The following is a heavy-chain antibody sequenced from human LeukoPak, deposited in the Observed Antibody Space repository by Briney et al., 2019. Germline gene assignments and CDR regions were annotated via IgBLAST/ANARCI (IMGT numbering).Heavy chain of an antibody. J-gene: IGHJ4*02. D-gene: IGHD2-8*01. CDR3: VRTFNGTWAYFDY. CDR2: SRDKAHSHTT. CDR1: GFTFSDHY. Sequence: GGSLRLSCAASGFTFSDHYTDWVRQAPGKRLEWVGRSRDKAHSHTTEYAASVKGRFTVSRDDSQSSLYLQMNSLKIEDTAVYYCVRTFNGTWAYFDYWGQGTLVTVSS. V-gene: IGHV3-72*01.